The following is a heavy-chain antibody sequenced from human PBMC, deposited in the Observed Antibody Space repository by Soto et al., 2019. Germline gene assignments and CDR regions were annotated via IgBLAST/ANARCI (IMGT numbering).Heavy chain of an antibody. CDR2: IWYDGSNK. Sequence: GGSLRLSCAASGFTFSSYGMHWVRQAPGKGLEWVAVIWYDGSNKYYADSVKGRFTISRDNSKNTQYLQMSSLRADDTALYYCVKGEYYYDSSGYYPFDYWGQGTLVTVSS. D-gene: IGHD3-22*01. V-gene: IGHV3-30*02. J-gene: IGHJ4*02. CDR3: VKGEYYYDSSGYYPFDY. CDR1: GFTFSSYG.